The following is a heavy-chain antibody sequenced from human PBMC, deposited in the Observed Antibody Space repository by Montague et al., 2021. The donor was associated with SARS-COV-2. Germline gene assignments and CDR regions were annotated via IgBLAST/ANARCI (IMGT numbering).Heavy chain of an antibody. D-gene: IGHD3-10*01. CDR1: GFIFKKYA. V-gene: IGHV3-30*04. CDR3: ARAFAMVRGVVDDD. Sequence: SLRLSCAASGFIFKKYALHWVRQTPGKGLEWVAVISFDGSVKYYADSVKCRFTISRDNSRSTLYLQMNSLRIEDTAVYYCARAFAMVRGVVDDDWGQGTLVTVSS. J-gene: IGHJ4*02. CDR2: ISFDGSVK.